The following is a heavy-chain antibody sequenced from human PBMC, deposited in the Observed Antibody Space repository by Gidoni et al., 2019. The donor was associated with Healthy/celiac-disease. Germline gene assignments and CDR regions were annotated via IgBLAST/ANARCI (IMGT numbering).Heavy chain of an antibody. D-gene: IGHD1-26*01. CDR2: IGTAGDT. CDR3: ARDSREGWYFDL. V-gene: IGHV3-13*04. J-gene: IGHJ2*01. Sequence: EVQLVESGGGLVQPGGSLRLSCAASGFTFSSYDMHWVRQATGKGLEWVSAIGTAGDTYYPGSVKCRFTISRENAKNSLYLQMNSLRAGDTAVYYCARDSREGWYFDLWGRGTLVTVSS. CDR1: GFTFSSYD.